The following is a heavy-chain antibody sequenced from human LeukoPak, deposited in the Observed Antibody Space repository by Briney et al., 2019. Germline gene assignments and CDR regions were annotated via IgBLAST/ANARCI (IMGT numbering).Heavy chain of an antibody. CDR3: ARGSPTYYDFWSGYSGGDAFDI. CDR1: GGSISSSSSY. V-gene: IGHV4-39*07. CDR2: IYYSGST. Sequence: SETLSLTCTVSGGSISSSSSYWGWIRQPPGKGLEWIGSIYYSGSTYYNPSLKSRVTISVDTSKNQFSLKLSSVTAGDAAVYYCARGSPTYYDFWSGYSGGDAFDIWGQGTMVTVSS. J-gene: IGHJ3*02. D-gene: IGHD3-3*01.